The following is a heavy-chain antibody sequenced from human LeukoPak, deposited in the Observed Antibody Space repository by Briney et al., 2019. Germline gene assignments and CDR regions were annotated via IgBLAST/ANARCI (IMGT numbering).Heavy chain of an antibody. J-gene: IGHJ6*02. Sequence: SETLSLTCIVSGGSVSNNNYYWGWIRQPPGKGLEWIGEINHSGSTNYNPSLRSRVTISVDTSKNQFSLKLSSVTAADTAVYYCAARTYDFWSGYYIHYYYGMDVWGQGTTVTVSS. CDR2: INHSGST. CDR3: AARTYDFWSGYYIHYYYGMDV. CDR1: GGSVSNNNYY. V-gene: IGHV4-39*07. D-gene: IGHD3-3*01.